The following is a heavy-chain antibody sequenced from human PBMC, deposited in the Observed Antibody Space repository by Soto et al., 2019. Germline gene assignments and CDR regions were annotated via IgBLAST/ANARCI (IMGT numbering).Heavy chain of an antibody. CDR2: IVPIFGTS. D-gene: IGHD3-10*01. CDR3: ARVRGDGYNSGSVY. CDR1: GGTFSSHA. J-gene: IGHJ4*02. V-gene: IGHV1-69*06. Sequence: QVQLVQSGAEVKKPGSSVKVSCTASGGTFSSHAINWVRQAPGQGLEWMGGIVPIFGTSNYAQKFQARVTITADKSTSTAYMEISRLTFEDTALYYCARVRGDGYNSGSVYWGQGTLVTVSS.